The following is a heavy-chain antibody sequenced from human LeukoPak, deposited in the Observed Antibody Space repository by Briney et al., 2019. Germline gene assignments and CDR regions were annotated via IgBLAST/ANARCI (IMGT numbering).Heavy chain of an antibody. D-gene: IGHD3-10*01. CDR2: IYYSGST. CDR3: ARDGGGGSGSYARYSEY. J-gene: IGHJ4*02. CDR1: GGSISSYY. Sequence: SETLSLTCTVSGGSISSYYWSWIRQPPGKGLEWIGYIYYSGSTNYNPSLKSRVIISVDTSKNQFSLKMTSMTAADTAVYYCARDGGGGSGSYARYSEYWGQGTLVTVSS. V-gene: IGHV4-59*12.